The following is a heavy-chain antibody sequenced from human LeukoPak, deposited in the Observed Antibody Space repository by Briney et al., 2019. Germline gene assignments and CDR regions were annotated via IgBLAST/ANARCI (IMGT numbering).Heavy chain of an antibody. V-gene: IGHV3-66*04. Sequence: GGSLRLSCAASGFTVSSNYMSWVRQAPGKGLEWVSVIYSGGGTYYADSVKGRFTISRDDAKESLYLQMNSLRAEDTAIYYCARQSSGIAATDKIDYWGQGALVTVSS. D-gene: IGHD6-13*01. CDR2: IYSGGGT. CDR1: GFTVSSNY. J-gene: IGHJ4*02. CDR3: ARQSSGIAATDKIDY.